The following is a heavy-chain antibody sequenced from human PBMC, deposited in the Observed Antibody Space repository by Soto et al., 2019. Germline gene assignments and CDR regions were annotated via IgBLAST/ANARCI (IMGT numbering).Heavy chain of an antibody. V-gene: IGHV1-69*06. J-gene: IGHJ4*02. CDR3: ARGMGMATRVYFDY. CDR2: IIPIFGTA. D-gene: IGHD2-15*01. Sequence: GASVKVSCKASGGTFSSYAISWVRQAPGRGLEWMGGIIPIFGTANYAQKFQGRVTITADKSTSTAYMELSSLRSEDTAVYYCARGMGMATRVYFDYWGQGTLVTVSS. CDR1: GGTFSSYA.